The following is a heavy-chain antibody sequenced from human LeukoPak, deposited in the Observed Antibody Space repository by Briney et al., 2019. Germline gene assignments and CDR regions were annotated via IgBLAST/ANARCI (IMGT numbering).Heavy chain of an antibody. J-gene: IGHJ4*02. D-gene: IGHD3-16*02. CDR2: IGVSGGST. V-gene: IGHV3-23*01. CDR3: ASYIWGNYRFDY. CDR1: GFTFSIYG. Sequence: PGGSLRLSCAASGFTFSIYGMSWVRQAPGKGLEWVSGIGVSGGSTYNADSVKGRFTVSRDNSENTVYLQMNSLRAEDTAVYYCASYIWGNYRFDYWGQGTLVTVSS.